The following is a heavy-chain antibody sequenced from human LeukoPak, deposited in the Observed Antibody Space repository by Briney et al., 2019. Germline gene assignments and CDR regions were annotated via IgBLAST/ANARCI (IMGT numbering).Heavy chain of an antibody. CDR1: GGSISSSSYY. J-gene: IGHJ3*02. CDR2: IYYSGST. Sequence: PSETLSLTCTVSGGSISSSSYYWGWIRQPPGKGLEWIGSIYYSGSTYYNPSLKSRVTISVDTSKNQFSLKLSSVTAADTAVYYCARDQRWTQDDAFDIWGQGQWSPSLQ. CDR3: ARDQRWTQDDAFDI. D-gene: IGHD2-15*01. V-gene: IGHV4-39*07.